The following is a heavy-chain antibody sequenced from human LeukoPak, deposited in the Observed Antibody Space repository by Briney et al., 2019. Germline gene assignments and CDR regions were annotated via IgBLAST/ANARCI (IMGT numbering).Heavy chain of an antibody. CDR1: GYTFTSYA. Sequence: ASAKVSCKASGYTFTSYAMHWVRQAPGQRLEWMGWINAGNGNTKYSQKFQGRVTITRDTSASTAYMELSSLRSEDTAVYYCARVRYYYGSGSYYPGGAFDPWGQGTLVTVSS. D-gene: IGHD3-10*01. CDR3: ARVRYYYGSGSYYPGGAFDP. V-gene: IGHV1-3*01. CDR2: INAGNGNT. J-gene: IGHJ5*02.